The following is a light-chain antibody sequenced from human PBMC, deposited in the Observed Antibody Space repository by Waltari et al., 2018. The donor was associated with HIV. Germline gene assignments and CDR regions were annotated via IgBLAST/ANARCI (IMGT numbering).Light chain of an antibody. CDR3: QHRSNWPPIT. CDR2: DAN. Sequence: EIVLTQSPATLSLSLGERHTLSRRASQSVSDYLAWYQQKPGQAPRLLINDANNRATGIPARFSGSGSGTDFTLTISSLEPEDFAVYYCQHRSNWPPITFGQGTRLEIK. V-gene: IGKV3-11*01. J-gene: IGKJ5*01. CDR1: QSVSDY.